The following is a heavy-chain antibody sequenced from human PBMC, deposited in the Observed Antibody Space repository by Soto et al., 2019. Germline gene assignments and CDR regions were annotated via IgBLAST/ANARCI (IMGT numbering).Heavy chain of an antibody. CDR1: GFTFSSYT. CDR3: ARGPLYYFDY. V-gene: IGHV3-21*01. CDR2: ISSRSTNT. Sequence: EVHLVESGGGLVKPGGSLRLSCEDSGFTFSSYTMNWVRRAPGKGLEWVSSISSRSTNTHYADSVRDRFTISRDNAKRSLYLQMNSLRAEDTAVYYCARGPLYYFDYWGQGTLVTVSS. J-gene: IGHJ4*02.